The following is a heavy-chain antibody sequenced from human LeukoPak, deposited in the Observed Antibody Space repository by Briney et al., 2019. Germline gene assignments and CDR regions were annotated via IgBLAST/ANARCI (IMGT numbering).Heavy chain of an antibody. CDR2: IYDSGRT. V-gene: IGHV4-31*03. D-gene: IGHD2-2*01. CDR1: GGSISSGGYH. CDR3: ARDRIVVVPSAIGYYYYGMDV. J-gene: IGHJ6*02. Sequence: MPSQTLSLTCTVSGGSISSGGYHWSWLRQHPGKGLEWIGNIYDSGRTYYNPSLKSRITISVDTSKNQFSLKLTSVTAADTAVYYCARDRIVVVPSAIGYYYYGMDVWGQGTTVTVSS.